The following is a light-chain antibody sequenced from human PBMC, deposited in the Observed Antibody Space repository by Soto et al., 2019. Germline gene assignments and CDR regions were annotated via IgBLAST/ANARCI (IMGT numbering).Light chain of an antibody. V-gene: IGKV1-5*01. J-gene: IGKJ1*01. Sequence: QSPSTLSAFMGDRVTITCRASQSISNWLAWYQQKPGKAPKLLIYDASTLESGVPSRFSGSGSGTAFTLTISSLQSDDFATYYCQQYNSYSPSWTFGQGTKVDIK. CDR1: QSISNW. CDR2: DAS. CDR3: QQYNSYSPSWT.